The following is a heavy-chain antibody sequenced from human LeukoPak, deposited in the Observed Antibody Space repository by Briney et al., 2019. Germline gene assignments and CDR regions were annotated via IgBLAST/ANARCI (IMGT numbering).Heavy chain of an antibody. CDR1: GYTFTGYY. CDR2: INPNSGGT. CDR3: ARVAASWYYDSSGYSHSMDY. Sequence: GASVKVSCKASGYTFTGYYMHWVRQAPGQGLEWMGRINPNSGGTNYAQKFQGRVTMTRDTSISTAYMELSRLRSDDTAVYYCARVAASWYYDSSGYSHSMDYWGQGTLVTVSS. V-gene: IGHV1-2*06. J-gene: IGHJ4*02. D-gene: IGHD3-22*01.